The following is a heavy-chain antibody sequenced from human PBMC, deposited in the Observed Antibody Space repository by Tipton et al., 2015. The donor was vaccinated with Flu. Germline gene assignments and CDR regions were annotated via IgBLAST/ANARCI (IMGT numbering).Heavy chain of an antibody. CDR3: ARDPSLGMPDYFDY. CDR2: LSHSGTT. D-gene: IGHD2-2*01. CDR1: GYSIRSGYY. V-gene: IGHV4-38-2*02. Sequence: TLSLTCAVSGYSIRSGYYWGWIRQAPGKGLEWIGSLSHSGTTSYNPSLKSRVIISVDTSKKQFSLQLRSVTAADTAVYYCARDPSLGMPDYFDYWGQGTLVTASS. J-gene: IGHJ4*02.